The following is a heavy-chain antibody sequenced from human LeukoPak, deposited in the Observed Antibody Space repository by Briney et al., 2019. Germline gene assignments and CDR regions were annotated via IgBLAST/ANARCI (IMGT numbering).Heavy chain of an antibody. V-gene: IGHV3-7*01. D-gene: IGHD2-15*01. CDR3: ASPRGYCSGGSCPYYFDY. CDR1: GFTFSSYW. J-gene: IGHJ4*02. CDR2: IKPDGPEK. Sequence: PGGSLRLSCAASGFTFSSYWMSWVHQAPGKGLEWVANIKPDGPEKYYVDSVKGRFTISRDNPKNSLYLQMNSLRGEDTAVYYCASPRGYCSGGSCPYYFDYWGQGTLVTVSS.